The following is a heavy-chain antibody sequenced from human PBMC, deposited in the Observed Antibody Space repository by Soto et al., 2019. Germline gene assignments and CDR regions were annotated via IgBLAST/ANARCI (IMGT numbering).Heavy chain of an antibody. J-gene: IGHJ5*02. CDR1: GFIFENFG. CDR3: AKNQGVELVPLATVDWFDP. D-gene: IGHD1-1*01. CDR2: ISGSGFKK. V-gene: IGHV3-23*01. Sequence: QPGGSLRLSCAASGFIFENFGMSWVRQAQEKGLEWISSISGSGFKKYYANSVKGRLTIPRDTSKSTVYLELNNLSAEDTAVYHCAKNQGVELVPLATVDWFDPWGQGSVVTASS.